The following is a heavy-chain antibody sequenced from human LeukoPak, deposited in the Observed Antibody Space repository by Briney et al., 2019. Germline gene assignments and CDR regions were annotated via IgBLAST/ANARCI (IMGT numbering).Heavy chain of an antibody. CDR1: GMTFTDTW. CDR2: IKSNANGGPT. D-gene: IGHD1-26*01. V-gene: IGHV3-15*01. J-gene: IGHJ4*02. CDR3: AKDLKWAPSGFDY. Sequence: GSLRLSCAASGMTFTDTWMSWVRQAPGKGLEWVGRIKSNANGGPTEYAAPVKGRFTISRDESKKTLYLQMNSLKDEDTAVYYCAKDLKWAPSGFDYWGQGTLVTVSS.